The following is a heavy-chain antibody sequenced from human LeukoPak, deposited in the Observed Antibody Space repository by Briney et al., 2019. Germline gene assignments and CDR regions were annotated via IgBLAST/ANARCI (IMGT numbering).Heavy chain of an antibody. D-gene: IGHD3-22*01. J-gene: IGHJ4*02. Sequence: GGSLRLSCAASGFXVSSNYISWVRQAPGKGLEWVSVIYSGGSEYYADSVKGRFTISRDTFKNRLYLQMNSLRAEDTAVYYCARDMAGDYYDSGSFGYFDYWGQGTLVTVSS. V-gene: IGHV3-66*01. CDR2: IYSGGSE. CDR3: ARDMAGDYYDSGSFGYFDY. CDR1: GFXVSSNY.